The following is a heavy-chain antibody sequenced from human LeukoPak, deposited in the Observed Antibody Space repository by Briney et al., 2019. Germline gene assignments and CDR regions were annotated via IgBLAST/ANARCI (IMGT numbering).Heavy chain of an antibody. Sequence: SETLSLTCSVSGGSISSDHWNWIRQTPGKGLEWIGCIYYSGRTYYNPSLKSRVTISVDMSKSQFSLRLTSVTAADTAVYYCARKNDFEIWGQGTLVTASS. CDR2: IYYSGRT. V-gene: IGHV4-59*01. CDR1: GGSISSDH. CDR3: ARKNDFEI. D-gene: IGHD2/OR15-2a*01. J-gene: IGHJ3*02.